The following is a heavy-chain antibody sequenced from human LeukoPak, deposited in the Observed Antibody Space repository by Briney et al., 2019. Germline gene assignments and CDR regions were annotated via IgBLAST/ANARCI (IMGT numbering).Heavy chain of an antibody. CDR2: TNPNSGNT. CDR1: GYTFTSCD. Sequence: GASVKVSCKASGYTFTSCDINWVRQATGQGLEWMGWTNPNSGNTGYAQKFQGRVTITRNTSISTAYMELSSLRSEDTAVYYCARAPRITMVRGVIYWFDPWGQGTLVTVPS. V-gene: IGHV1-8*03. CDR3: ARAPRITMVRGVIYWFDP. D-gene: IGHD3-10*01. J-gene: IGHJ5*02.